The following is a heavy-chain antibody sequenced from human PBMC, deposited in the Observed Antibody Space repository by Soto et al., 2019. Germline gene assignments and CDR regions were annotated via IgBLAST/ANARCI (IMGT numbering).Heavy chain of an antibody. Sequence: GGSLRLSCAASRFTFSNYSMNWVRQAPGKGLEWVSSISSSGSHTYYADSVKGRFTLSRDNAKSSLYLQMDRLRADDTAVYYCERGGYGPSGYHWGHVTLVTVSS. V-gene: IGHV3-21*01. J-gene: IGHJ4*01. CDR1: RFTFSNYS. CDR3: ERGGYGPSGYH. CDR2: ISSSGSHT. D-gene: IGHD3-22*01.